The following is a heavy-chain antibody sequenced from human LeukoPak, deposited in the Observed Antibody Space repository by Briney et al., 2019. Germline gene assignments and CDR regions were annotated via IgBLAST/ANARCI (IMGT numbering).Heavy chain of an antibody. V-gene: IGHV3-23*01. D-gene: IGHD3-22*01. Sequence: GGSLRLSCAASGFTFDDYGMSWVRQAPGKGLEWVSAISGSGDDTYYADSVKGLFTISRDNSKNTLYLQMNRLRAEDTAIYYCAKDRRSSGPYNWFDPWGLGTLVTVSS. CDR2: ISGSGDDT. CDR1: GFTFDDYG. J-gene: IGHJ5*02. CDR3: AKDRRSSGPYNWFDP.